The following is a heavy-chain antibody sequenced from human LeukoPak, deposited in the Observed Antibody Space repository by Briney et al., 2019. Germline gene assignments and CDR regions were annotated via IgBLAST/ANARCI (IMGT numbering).Heavy chain of an antibody. CDR1: GYSISSSNW. CDR2: IYYSGST. V-gene: IGHV4-28*06. D-gene: IGHD1-26*01. J-gene: IGHJ6*03. CDR3: ARRKWEPPYYYYYMDV. Sequence: SETLSLTCAVSGYSISSSNWWGWIRQPPGKGLEWIGYIYYSGSTNYNPSLKSRVTMSVDTSKNQFSLKLSSVTALDTAVYYCARRKWEPPYYYYYMDVWGKGTTVTVSS.